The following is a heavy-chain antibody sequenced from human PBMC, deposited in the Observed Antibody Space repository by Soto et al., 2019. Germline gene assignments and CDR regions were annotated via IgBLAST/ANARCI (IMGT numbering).Heavy chain of an antibody. V-gene: IGHV1-2*02. J-gene: IGHJ4*02. CDR3: ARSLTTLTTLLDY. Sequence: QVPLVQSGAEVKRPGASVKVSCKASGYTLIDNYVHWVREAPGQGGEWMGWINANGGTNYAQKFQGRVTMTRDTSISTAYMELSRLRSDDTAVYYCARSLTTLTTLLDYWGQGTLVTVSS. D-gene: IGHD4-17*01. CDR1: GYTLIDNY. CDR2: INANGGT.